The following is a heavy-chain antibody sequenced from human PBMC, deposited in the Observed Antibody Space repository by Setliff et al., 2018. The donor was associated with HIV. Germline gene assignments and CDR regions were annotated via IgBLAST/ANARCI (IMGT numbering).Heavy chain of an antibody. V-gene: IGHV4-39*07. CDR2: VYYSGRT. J-gene: IGHJ5*02. D-gene: IGHD5-12*01. CDR3: ARAGDGYNYLRAPGWFDP. Sequence: PSETLSLTCTVSGGSISSSGPGYYWGWVRQAPGGGLEWIGSVYYSGRTCYNPSLKSRVTISVDTSKNQFSLKLSSVTAADTALYYCARAGDGYNYLRAPGWFDPWGQGTLVTVSS. CDR1: GGSISSSGPGYY.